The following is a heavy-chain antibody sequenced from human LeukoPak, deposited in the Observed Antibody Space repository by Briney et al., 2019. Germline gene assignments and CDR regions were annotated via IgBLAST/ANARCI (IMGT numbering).Heavy chain of an antibody. D-gene: IGHD3-9*01. V-gene: IGHV4-4*07. J-gene: IGHJ4*02. Sequence: PQTLSLTCTVSGASISSYYWSWIRQPAGKGLELIGRNYTSGSTNYNPSLKSRVTMSVDTSKNQFSLKLSSVTAADTAVYYCARDYDILTGYYWAPLDYWGQGTLVTVSS. CDR1: GASISSYY. CDR2: NYTSGST. CDR3: ARDYDILTGYYWAPLDY.